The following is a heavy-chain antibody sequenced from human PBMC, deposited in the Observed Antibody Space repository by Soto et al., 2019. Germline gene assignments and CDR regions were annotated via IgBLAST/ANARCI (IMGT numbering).Heavy chain of an antibody. J-gene: IGHJ4*02. CDR3: AKDFSTSRLGFDY. CDR2: IRGKTYGGTT. Sequence: GSLRLSCSTSGFTFGDFDLSWVRQAPGRGLEWVGIIRGKTYGGTTEYAASVKGRFTISKDDSNSVAYLQMDSLKAEDTAMYYCAKDFSTSRLGFDYWGLGTLVTVSS. V-gene: IGHV3-49*04. CDR1: GFTFGDFD.